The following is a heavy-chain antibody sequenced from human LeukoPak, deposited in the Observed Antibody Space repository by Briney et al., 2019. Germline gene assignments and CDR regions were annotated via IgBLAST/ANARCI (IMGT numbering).Heavy chain of an antibody. D-gene: IGHD1-20*01. CDR2: ISSSSSYI. CDR3: ARDMNNWNVFDY. CDR1: GFTFSSYS. Sequence: KPGGSLRLSCAASGFTFSSYSMNWVRQAPGKGLEWVSSISSSSSYIYYADSVKGRFTISRDNAKNSLYLQMNSLRAEDTAVYYCARDMNNWNVFDYWGQGTLVTVSS. V-gene: IGHV3-21*01. J-gene: IGHJ4*02.